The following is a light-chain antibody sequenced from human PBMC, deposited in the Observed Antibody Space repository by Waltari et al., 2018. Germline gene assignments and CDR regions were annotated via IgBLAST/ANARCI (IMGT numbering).Light chain of an antibody. CDR3: QQGNSDPWT. Sequence: DIQTSQSPSSLSASVGDRITITCRASQGISSHLNWYQQKPGKAPKLLIYAASSLQSGVPSRFSGSGSGTEFTLTISSLQPEDFATYYCQQGNSDPWTFGQGTKVEIK. CDR1: QGISSH. J-gene: IGKJ1*01. CDR2: AAS. V-gene: IGKV1-17*01.